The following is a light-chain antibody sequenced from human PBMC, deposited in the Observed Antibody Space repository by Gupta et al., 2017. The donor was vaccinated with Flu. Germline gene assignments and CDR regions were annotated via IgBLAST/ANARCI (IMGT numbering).Light chain of an antibody. J-gene: IGLJ2*01. Sequence: TISCTGTRSDVGGYNYVSWYQQHPGKAPKLIIYDVSNRPSGVSNRFSGSKSGNTASLTISGLQAEDEADYYCSSYTSSTTVVFGGGTELTVL. CDR2: DVS. CDR1: RSDVGGYNY. V-gene: IGLV2-14*03. CDR3: SSYTSSTTVV.